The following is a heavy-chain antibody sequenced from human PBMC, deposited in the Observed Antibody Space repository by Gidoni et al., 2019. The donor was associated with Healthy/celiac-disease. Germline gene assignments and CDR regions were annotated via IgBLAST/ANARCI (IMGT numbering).Heavy chain of an antibody. CDR3: ARAQRIITIFGVVRPSQSPGRWFDP. J-gene: IGHJ5*02. V-gene: IGHV4-34*01. Sequence: SGSTNYNPSLKSRVTISVDTSKNQFSLKLSSVTAADTAVYYCARAQRIITIFGVVRPSQSPGRWFDPWGQGTLVTVSS. D-gene: IGHD3-3*01. CDR2: SGST.